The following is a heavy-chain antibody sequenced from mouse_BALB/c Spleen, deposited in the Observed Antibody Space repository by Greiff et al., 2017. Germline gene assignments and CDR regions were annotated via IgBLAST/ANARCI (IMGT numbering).Heavy chain of an antibody. CDR3: TRDRDGGWFAY. D-gene: IGHD2-3*01. CDR2: ISSGGSYT. J-gene: IGHJ3*01. Sequence: EVHLVESGGGLVKPGGSLKLSCAASGFTFSSYTMSWVRQTPEKRLEWVATISSGGSYTYYPDSVKGRFTISRDNAKNTLYLQMSSLKSEDTAMYYCTRDRDGGWFAYWGQGTLVTVSA. CDR1: GFTFSSYT. V-gene: IGHV5-6-4*01.